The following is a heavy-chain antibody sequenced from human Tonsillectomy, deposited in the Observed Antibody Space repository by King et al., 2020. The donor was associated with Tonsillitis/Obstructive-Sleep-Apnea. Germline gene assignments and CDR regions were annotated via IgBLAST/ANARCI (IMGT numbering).Heavy chain of an antibody. J-gene: IGHJ4*02. Sequence: VQLVQSGSEVKKPGASVKVSCKASGYTFTDYYIHCVRQAPGQGLGCMGRISPNTGGTNFVKNLQGRVTMTSDTSISTAYMELSSLRSDDTAVYYCAREGYSNYVYDFWGQGTLVTVSS. CDR3: AREGYSNYVYDF. CDR2: ISPNTGGT. V-gene: IGHV1-2*06. CDR1: GYTFTDYY. D-gene: IGHD4-11*01.